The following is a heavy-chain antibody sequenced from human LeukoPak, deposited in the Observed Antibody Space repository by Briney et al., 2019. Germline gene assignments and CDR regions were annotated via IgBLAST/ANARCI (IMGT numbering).Heavy chain of an antibody. CDR1: GFTVSSNY. J-gene: IGHJ4*02. CDR2: IYSGGST. CDR3: ARDKIVGATYFDY. D-gene: IGHD1-26*01. Sequence: PGGSLRLSCAASGFTVSSNYMSWVRQAPGKGLEWVSVIYSGGSTYYADSVKGRFTTSRDNAKNSLYLQMDSLRAEDTAVYYCARDKIVGATYFDYWGQGTLVTVSS. V-gene: IGHV3-66*01.